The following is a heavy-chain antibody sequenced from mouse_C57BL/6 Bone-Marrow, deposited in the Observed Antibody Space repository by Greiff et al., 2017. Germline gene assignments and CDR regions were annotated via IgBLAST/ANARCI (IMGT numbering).Heavy chain of an antibody. CDR2: ISRGGGYT. CDR3: ERQMRYYGSWLAY. D-gene: IGHD1-1*01. V-gene: IGHV5-6*01. CDR1: GFTFSSYG. Sequence: EVKLQESGGDLVKPGGSLKLSCAASGFTFSSYGMSWVRQTPDKRLAWVATISRGGGYTYYPDSVKGRFTISRDNAKNTLYLQMSRLKSGDTAMYYGERQMRYYGSWLAYWGQGTLVTVSA. J-gene: IGHJ3*01.